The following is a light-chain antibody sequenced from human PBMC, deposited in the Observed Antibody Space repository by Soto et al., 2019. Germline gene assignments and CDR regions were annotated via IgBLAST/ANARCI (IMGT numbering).Light chain of an antibody. CDR1: SSDVGSYNF. CDR3: CSYAGKSTWV. J-gene: IGLJ2*01. V-gene: IGLV2-23*02. CDR2: EVS. Sequence: QSALTQPASVSGSPGQSITISCTGSSSDVGSYNFVSWYQQRPGKAPEIIIYEVSKRSSGVSNRFSGSKSGNTASLTISGLRAEDEADYYCCSYAGKSTWVLGGGTQLTVL.